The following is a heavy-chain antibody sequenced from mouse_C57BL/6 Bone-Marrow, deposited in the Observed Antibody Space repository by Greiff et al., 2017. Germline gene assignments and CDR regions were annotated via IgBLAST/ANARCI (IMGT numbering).Heavy chain of an antibody. J-gene: IGHJ2*01. Sequence: VKLMESGAELVRPGASVKLSCKASGYTFTDYYINWVKQRPGQGLEWIARIYPGSGNTYYNEKFKGKATLTAEKSSSTAYMQLSSLTSEDSAVYFCARFRVGPYYFDYWGQGTTLTVSS. CDR1: GYTFTDYY. V-gene: IGHV1-76*01. CDR3: ARFRVGPYYFDY. D-gene: IGHD4-1*01. CDR2: IYPGSGNT.